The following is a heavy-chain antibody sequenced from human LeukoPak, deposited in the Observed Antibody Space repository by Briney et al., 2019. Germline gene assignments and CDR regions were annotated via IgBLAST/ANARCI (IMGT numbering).Heavy chain of an antibody. V-gene: IGHV3-33*01. CDR3: ARDFTPEWFDIH. D-gene: IGHD3-3*01. CDR1: GFPFSSYG. Sequence: GTSLRLSCAASGFPFSSYGMHWVRQAPGKGLEWVARLVYDARSDYANSVKGRFTISRDNSKNTVYLQMNSLRADDTAVYYCARDFTPEWFDIHWGQGTLVTVS. CDR2: LVYDARS. J-gene: IGHJ4*02.